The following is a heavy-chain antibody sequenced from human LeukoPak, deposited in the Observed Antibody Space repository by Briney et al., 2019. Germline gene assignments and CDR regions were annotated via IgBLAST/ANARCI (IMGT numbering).Heavy chain of an antibody. Sequence: GGSLRLSCAASGFTFDDYAMYWVRQAPGKGLEWVSGISWNSGSIGYADSVKGRFTISRDNAKNSLYLQMNSLRAEDTALYYCARNQGGGFDPWGQGILVTVSS. V-gene: IGHV3-9*01. CDR2: ISWNSGSI. CDR1: GFTFDDYA. J-gene: IGHJ5*02. D-gene: IGHD1-26*01. CDR3: ARNQGGGFDP.